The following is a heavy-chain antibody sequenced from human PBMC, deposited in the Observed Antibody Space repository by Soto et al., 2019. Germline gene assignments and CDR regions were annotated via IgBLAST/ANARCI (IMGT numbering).Heavy chain of an antibody. CDR1: GGSISSYY. V-gene: IGHV4-59*08. Sequence: QVQLQESGPGLVKPSETLSLTCTVSGGSISSYYWSWIRQPPGKGLEWIGYIYYSGSTNYNPSLKSRVTISVDTSKNQFSLKLSSVTAADTAVYYCARSTPPPLDYGDYLATRVVVAFDIWGQGTMVTVSS. CDR2: IYYSGST. CDR3: ARSTPPPLDYGDYLATRVVVAFDI. D-gene: IGHD4-17*01. J-gene: IGHJ3*02.